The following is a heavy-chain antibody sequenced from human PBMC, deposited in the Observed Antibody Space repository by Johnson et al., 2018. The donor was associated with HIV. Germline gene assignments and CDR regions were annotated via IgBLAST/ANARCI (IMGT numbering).Heavy chain of an antibody. CDR3: AREGDGGAFDI. CDR2: IGTAGDT. Sequence: VQLVESGGGVVQPGRSLRLSCAASGFTFSSYDMHWVRQATGKGLEWVSAIGTAGDTYYPGSVKGRFTISRENAKNSLYLQMNSLRAEDTAVYYCAREGDGGAFDIWGQGTMVTVSS. CDR1: GFTFSSYD. J-gene: IGHJ3*02. V-gene: IGHV3-13*01. D-gene: IGHD3-16*01.